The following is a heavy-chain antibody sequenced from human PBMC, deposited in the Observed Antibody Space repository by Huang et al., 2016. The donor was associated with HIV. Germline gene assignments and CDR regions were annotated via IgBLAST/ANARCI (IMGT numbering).Heavy chain of an antibody. V-gene: IGHV3-7*01. CDR1: GFTFDGFW. D-gene: IGHD4-4*01. CDR3: ARDGPEYSNYLDF. J-gene: IGHJ4*02. CDR2: INQDGSDT. Sequence: EIQLMEAGGGLVRPGGSLRLSCGVSGFTFDGFWMSWVRQAPGKGLEWVANINQDGSDTYYVESVSGRVTISRDNSKNSLYLQMNGLTDEDAAVYYCARDGPEYSNYLDFWGPGTLVTV.